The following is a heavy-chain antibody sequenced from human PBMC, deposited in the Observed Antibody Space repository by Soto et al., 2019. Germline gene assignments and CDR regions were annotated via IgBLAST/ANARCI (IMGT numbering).Heavy chain of an antibody. CDR3: ARGQPIGYCSGDSCTHSGY. Sequence: ASVKVSCKASEYTFTSYDIHWVRQAPGQRLEWMGRINAGNGNTKYSQKFQDRVIFTRDTSATTAYMELSSLNSEDTAVYYCARGQPIGYCSGDSCTHSGYWGQGTLVTVSS. D-gene: IGHD2-15*01. V-gene: IGHV1-3*01. J-gene: IGHJ4*02. CDR1: EYTFTSYD. CDR2: INAGNGNT.